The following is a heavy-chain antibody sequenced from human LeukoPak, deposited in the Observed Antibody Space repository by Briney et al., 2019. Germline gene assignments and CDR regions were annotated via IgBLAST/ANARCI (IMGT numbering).Heavy chain of an antibody. Sequence: GASVKVSCKASGGTFSSYAISWVRQAPGQGLERMGWISAYNGNTNYAQKLQGRVTMTTDTSTSTAYMELRSLRSDDTAVYYCARCSSTSCYTTFDYWGQGTLVTVSS. J-gene: IGHJ4*02. CDR1: GGTFSSYA. CDR3: ARCSSTSCYTTFDY. V-gene: IGHV1-18*01. D-gene: IGHD2-2*01. CDR2: ISAYNGNT.